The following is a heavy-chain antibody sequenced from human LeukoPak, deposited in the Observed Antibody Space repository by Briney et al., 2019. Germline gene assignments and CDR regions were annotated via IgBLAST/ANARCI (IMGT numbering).Heavy chain of an antibody. V-gene: IGHV3-23*01. J-gene: IGHJ4*02. CDR2: ISGSGGST. CDR1: GLTFSSYA. Sequence: GGSLRLSCAASGLTFSSYAMSWVRQAPGKGLEWVSVISGSGGSTYYADSVKGRFTISRDNSKNTLYLQMNSLRAEDTAVYYCAKVRYDSSGYQSPYFDYRGQGILVTVSS. D-gene: IGHD3-22*01. CDR3: AKVRYDSSGYQSPYFDY.